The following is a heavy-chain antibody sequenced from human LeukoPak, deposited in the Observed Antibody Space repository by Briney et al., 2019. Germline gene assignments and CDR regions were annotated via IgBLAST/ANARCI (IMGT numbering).Heavy chain of an antibody. CDR1: GYTFTSYY. J-gene: IGHJ3*02. D-gene: IGHD6-19*01. CDR3: ARDLMAGHDAFDI. Sequence: ASVKVSCKASGYTFTSYYMHWMRQAPGQGLEWMGIINPSGGSTRYAQKFQGRVTMTRDTYTSTVYMELSSLRSEDTAVYYCARDLMAGHDAFDIWGQGTMVTVSS. CDR2: INPSGGST. V-gene: IGHV1-46*01.